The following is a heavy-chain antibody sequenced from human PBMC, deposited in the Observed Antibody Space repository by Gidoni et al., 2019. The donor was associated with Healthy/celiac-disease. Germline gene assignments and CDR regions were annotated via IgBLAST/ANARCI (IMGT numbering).Heavy chain of an antibody. J-gene: IGHJ6*02. D-gene: IGHD6-19*01. CDR3: ARDYSHSSGWYPDYYYYGMDV. V-gene: IGHV3-48*04. CDR1: GFTFSRYS. CDR2: ISSSSSTI. Sequence: EVQLVESGGGLVQPGGSLRLSCAASGFTFSRYSMTWVRQAPGKGLECVSYISSSSSTIYYADSVKGRFTISRDNAKNSLYLQMNSLRAEDTAVYYCARDYSHSSGWYPDYYYYGMDVWGQGTTVTVSS.